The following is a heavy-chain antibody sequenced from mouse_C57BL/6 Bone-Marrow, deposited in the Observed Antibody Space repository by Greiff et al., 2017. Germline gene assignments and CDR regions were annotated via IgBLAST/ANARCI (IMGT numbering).Heavy chain of an antibody. J-gene: IGHJ4*01. V-gene: IGHV1-18*01. CDR3: ASCGYGYAMDD. Sequence: EVMLVESGPELVKPGASVKIPCKASGYTFTDYNMDWVKQSHGKSLEWIGDINPNNGGTIYNQKFKGKATLTVDKSSSTAYMELRSLTSEDTAVYYCASCGYGYAMDDWGQGTSGTVAS. D-gene: IGHD2-2*01. CDR2: INPNNGGT. CDR1: GYTFTDYN.